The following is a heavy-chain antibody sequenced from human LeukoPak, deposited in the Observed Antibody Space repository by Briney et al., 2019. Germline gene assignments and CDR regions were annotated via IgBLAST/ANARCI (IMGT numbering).Heavy chain of an antibody. J-gene: IGHJ4*02. CDR3: ARSVDRNYFDY. Sequence: GESLKISCKGYGYSFISYWIGWVRQMPGKGLEWMGIIYPADSDTRYSPSFQGQVTISADKSISTAYLQWSSLKASDTAMYYCARSVDRNYFDYWGQGTLVTVSS. CDR2: IYPADSDT. V-gene: IGHV5-51*01. CDR1: GYSFISYW. D-gene: IGHD1-14*01.